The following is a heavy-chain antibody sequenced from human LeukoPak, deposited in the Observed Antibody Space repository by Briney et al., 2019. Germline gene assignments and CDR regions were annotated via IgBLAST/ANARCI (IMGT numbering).Heavy chain of an antibody. V-gene: IGHV3-23*01. CDR3: AAYIEVVPALDY. CDR2: ISGSGGST. D-gene: IGHD2-2*01. CDR1: GFTFSSYA. Sequence: GGSLRLSCAASGFTFSSYAMSWVRQAPGKGLEWVAAISGSGGSTYYADSVKGRFTIYRDNAKNSLYLQMNSLRVEDTAVYYCAAYIEVVPALDYWGQGTLVTVSS. J-gene: IGHJ4*02.